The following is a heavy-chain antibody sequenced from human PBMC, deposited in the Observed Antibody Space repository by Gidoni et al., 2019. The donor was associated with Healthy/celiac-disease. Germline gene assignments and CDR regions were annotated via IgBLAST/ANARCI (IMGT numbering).Heavy chain of an antibody. D-gene: IGHD6-19*01. J-gene: IGHJ5*02. V-gene: IGHV4-34*01. CDR2: IHHSGST. CDR3: ARGRHSSGWYGRWFDP. Sequence: QVQLQQWGAGLLKPSETLSLTCAVYGGSFSGYYWSWIRQPTGKGLEWSGEIHHSGSTHYNPSLKSRVTISVDTSKNQFSLKLSSVTAADTAVYYCARGRHSSGWYGRWFDPWGQGTLVTVSS. CDR1: GGSFSGYY.